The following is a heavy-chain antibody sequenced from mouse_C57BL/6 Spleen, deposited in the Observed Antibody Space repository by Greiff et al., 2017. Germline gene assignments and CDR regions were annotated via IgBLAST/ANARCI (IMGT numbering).Heavy chain of an antibody. D-gene: IGHD1-2*01. CDR3: ANTITTAYYFDY. Sequence: EVQLQESGGDLVKPGGSLKLSCAASGFTFSSYGMSWVRQTPGKRLEWVATISSGGSYTSYPDSVKGRFTISRDNAKNTLYLQVSSLKTEDTAMYYCANTITTAYYFDYWGQGTTLTVSS. J-gene: IGHJ2*01. V-gene: IGHV5-6*01. CDR2: ISSGGSYT. CDR1: GFTFSSYG.